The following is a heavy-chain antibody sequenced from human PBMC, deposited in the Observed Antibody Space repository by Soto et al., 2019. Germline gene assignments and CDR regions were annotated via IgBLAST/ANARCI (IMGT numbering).Heavy chain of an antibody. J-gene: IGHJ6*02. D-gene: IGHD2-15*01. CDR2: IWYDGSNK. V-gene: IGHV3-33*01. CDR1: GFTFSSYG. CDR3: ARGRDIVVPPYYGMDV. Sequence: GGSLRLSCAASGFTFSSYGMHWVRQAPGKGLEWVAVIWYDGSNKYYADSVKGRFTISRDNSKNTLYLQMNSLRAEDTAVYYCARGRDIVVPPYYGMDVWGQGTTVTVSS.